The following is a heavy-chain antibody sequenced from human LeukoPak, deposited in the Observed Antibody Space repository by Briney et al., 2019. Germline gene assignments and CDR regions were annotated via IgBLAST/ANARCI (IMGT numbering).Heavy chain of an antibody. V-gene: IGHV3-21*01. J-gene: IGHJ4*02. CDR1: GFTFSSYS. CDR2: ISSSSSYI. D-gene: IGHD5-18*01. CDR3: ARAITNYGYIFDH. Sequence: GGSLRLSCAASGFTFSSYSMNWVRQAPGKGLEWVSSISSSSSYIYYADSVKGRFTISRDNAKNSLSLQMNSLRAEDTAVYYCARAITNYGYIFDHWGQGTLVTVSS.